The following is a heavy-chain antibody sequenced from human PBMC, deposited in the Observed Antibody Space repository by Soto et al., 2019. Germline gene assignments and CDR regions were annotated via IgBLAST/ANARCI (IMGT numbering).Heavy chain of an antibody. J-gene: IGHJ5*02. V-gene: IGHV4-31*03. D-gene: IGHD5-12*01. CDR3: ASGLGYKA. CDR1: GDSVSSSSYY. Sequence: QVQLQESGPGLVKPSQTLSLTCTVSGDSVSSSSYYWSWIRQHPGKGLGWIGYIQHSGTTYYNPSLKSRITLSVDTSKNQFSLRLSSVTAADTAVYYCASGLGYKAWGQGTLVTVSS. CDR2: IQHSGTT.